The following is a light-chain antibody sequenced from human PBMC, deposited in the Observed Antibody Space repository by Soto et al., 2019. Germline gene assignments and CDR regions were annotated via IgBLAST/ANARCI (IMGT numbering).Light chain of an antibody. CDR1: QGVSSN. CDR3: QHYHSWPRT. V-gene: IGKV3-15*01. J-gene: IGKJ4*02. Sequence: EIVMTQSPATVSVSPGERASLSCRASQGVSSNLAWYQQKPGQTPRRLIYATSTRATGIPARFSGSGSGTEFTLTISSLQPEDSATYYCQHYHSWPRTFGEGTKVDIK. CDR2: ATS.